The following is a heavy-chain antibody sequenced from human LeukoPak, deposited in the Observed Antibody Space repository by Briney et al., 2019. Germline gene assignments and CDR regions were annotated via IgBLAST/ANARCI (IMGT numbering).Heavy chain of an antibody. CDR1: GFTFTDHA. Sequence: GGSLRLSCAAFGFTFTDHAMHWVRQAPGKGLEWMAFVRHDGSDKYYEDSVKGRFSVSRDNSRNTVSLQMNSLRPEDTAIYYCVRDFSWGVDHWGQGTLVTVSS. D-gene: IGHD7-27*01. V-gene: IGHV3-30*02. CDR2: VRHDGSDK. CDR3: VRDFSWGVDH. J-gene: IGHJ4*02.